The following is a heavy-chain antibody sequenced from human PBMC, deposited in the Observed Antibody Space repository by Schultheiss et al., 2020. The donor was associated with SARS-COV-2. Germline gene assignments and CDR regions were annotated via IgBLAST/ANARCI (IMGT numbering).Heavy chain of an antibody. Sequence: GGSLRLSCAASGFTFSSYAMSWVRQAPGKGLEWVSAISGSGGSTYYADSVKGRFTISRDNSKNTLYLQMNSLRAEDTAVYYCAKDSESDTAMEDVGYWGQGTLVTVSS. J-gene: IGHJ4*02. CDR3: AKDSESDTAMEDVGY. CDR2: ISGSGGST. CDR1: GFTFSSYA. V-gene: IGHV3-23*01. D-gene: IGHD5-18*01.